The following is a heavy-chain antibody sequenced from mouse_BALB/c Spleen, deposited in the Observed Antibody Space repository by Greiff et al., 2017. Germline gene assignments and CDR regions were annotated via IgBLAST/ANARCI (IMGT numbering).Heavy chain of an antibody. CDR2: ISSGGSYT. CDR1: GFTFSSYG. J-gene: IGHJ3*01. CDR3: ARSAYGSSDGFAY. V-gene: IGHV5-6*01. D-gene: IGHD1-1*01. Sequence: DVHLVESGGDLVKPGGSLKLSCAASGFTFSSYGMSWVRQTPDKRLEWVATISSGGSYTYYPDSVKGRFTISRDNAKNTLYLQMSSLKSEDTAMYYCARSAYGSSDGFAYWGQGTLVTVSA.